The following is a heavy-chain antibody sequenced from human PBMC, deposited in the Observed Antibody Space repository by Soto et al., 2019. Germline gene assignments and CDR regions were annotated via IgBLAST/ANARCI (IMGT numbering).Heavy chain of an antibody. J-gene: IGHJ5*02. Sequence: QVQLVQSGAEVKKPGSSVKVSCKASGGTFSSYAISWVRQAPGQGLEWMGGIIPIFGTANYAQKFQGRVTITADESTTTADRERSSLRSEDTAVYYWARDGGYYDSSGYWTPPRRFDPWGQGTLVTVSS. D-gene: IGHD3-22*01. CDR3: ARDGGYYDSSGYWTPPRRFDP. V-gene: IGHV1-69*01. CDR1: GGTFSSYA. CDR2: IIPIFGTA.